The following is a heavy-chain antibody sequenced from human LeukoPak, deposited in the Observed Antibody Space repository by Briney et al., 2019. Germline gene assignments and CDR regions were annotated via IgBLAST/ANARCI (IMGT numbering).Heavy chain of an antibody. J-gene: IGHJ6*03. CDR1: GYTFSNYG. V-gene: IGHV1-18*04. D-gene: IGHD5-12*01. CDR3: ARAWLRRKYYYYMDV. CDR2: ISGFNGHT. Sequence: GASVKVSCKASGYTFSNYGMSWVRQAPGHGLEWIGWISGFNGHTKYSQKSQGRVTMTTDTSTSTAYMEVRSLRSDDTAVYYCARAWLRRKYYYYMDVWGKGTTVTVSS.